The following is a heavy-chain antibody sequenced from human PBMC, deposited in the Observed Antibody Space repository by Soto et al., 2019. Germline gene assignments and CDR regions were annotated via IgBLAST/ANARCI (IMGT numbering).Heavy chain of an antibody. CDR2: ISAYNGNT. Sequence: ASVKVSCKASGYTFTSYGISWVRQAPGQGLEWMGWISAYNGNTNNAQKLQGRVTMTADTSTSTAYMELRSLRSDDTAVYFCARDKVVKPSDILTGYDAFDIWGQGTMVTVSS. CDR3: ARDKVVKPSDILTGYDAFDI. V-gene: IGHV1-18*01. CDR1: GYTFTSYG. D-gene: IGHD3-9*01. J-gene: IGHJ3*02.